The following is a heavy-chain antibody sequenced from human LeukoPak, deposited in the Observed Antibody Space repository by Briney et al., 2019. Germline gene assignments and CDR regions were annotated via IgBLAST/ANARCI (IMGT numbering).Heavy chain of an antibody. Sequence: GGSLRLSCAASGFTFSSYSMNWVRRAPGKGLEWVSSISSSNSYIYYSNSVKGRFTISRENAKNSIYLQMNSLRAEDTAVYYCARGRYSGSYLIDYWGQGTLVTVSS. D-gene: IGHD1-26*01. V-gene: IGHV3-21*01. CDR1: GFTFSSYS. CDR2: ISSSNSYI. J-gene: IGHJ4*02. CDR3: ARGRYSGSYLIDY.